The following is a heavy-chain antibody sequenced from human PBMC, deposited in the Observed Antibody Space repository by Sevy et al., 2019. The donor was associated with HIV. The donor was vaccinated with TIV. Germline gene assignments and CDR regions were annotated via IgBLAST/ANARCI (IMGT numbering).Heavy chain of an antibody. CDR1: GFTFSSYG. D-gene: IGHD1-1*01. J-gene: IGHJ4*02. Sequence: GVSLRLSCAASGFTFSSYGMHWVRQAPGKGLEWVAVISYDGSNKYYADSVKGRFTISRDNSKNTLYLQMNSLRAEDTAVYYCAKAPIRTGTTRGGFDYWGQGTLVTVSS. CDR3: AKAPIRTGTTRGGFDY. V-gene: IGHV3-30*18. CDR2: ISYDGSNK.